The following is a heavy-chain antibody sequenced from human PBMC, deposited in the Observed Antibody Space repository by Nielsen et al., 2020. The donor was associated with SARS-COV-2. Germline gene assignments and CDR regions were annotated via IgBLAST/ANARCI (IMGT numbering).Heavy chain of an antibody. Sequence: WIRQPPGKGLEWVANIKQDGSEKYYVDSVKGRFTISRDNAKNSLYLQMNSLRAEDTAVYYCARDHITMVRGVIIDWFDPWGQGTLVTVSS. D-gene: IGHD3-10*01. V-gene: IGHV3-7*01. CDR2: IKQDGSEK. CDR3: ARDHITMVRGVIIDWFDP. J-gene: IGHJ5*02.